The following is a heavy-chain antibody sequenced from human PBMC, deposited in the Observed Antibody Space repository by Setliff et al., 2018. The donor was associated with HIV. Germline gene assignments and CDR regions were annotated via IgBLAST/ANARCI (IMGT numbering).Heavy chain of an antibody. Sequence: GGSLRLSCAASGFIFGNFGLHWVRQAPGEGLEWVTFIRYDGSEKFYADSVRGRFTISRENSKNKLYLQMNSLRIEDTAIYYCVKGDNFWTGYSTYFEFDPWGQGTLVTVSS. CDR3: VKGDNFWTGYSTYFEFDP. D-gene: IGHD3-3*01. J-gene: IGHJ5*02. CDR2: IRYDGSEK. CDR1: GFIFGNFG. V-gene: IGHV3-30*02.